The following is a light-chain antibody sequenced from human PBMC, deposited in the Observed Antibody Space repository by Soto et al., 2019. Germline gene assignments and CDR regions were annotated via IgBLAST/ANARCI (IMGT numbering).Light chain of an antibody. Sequence: DIQMTQSPSTLSASVGDRVTITCRASQSTSSWLAWYQQKPGKAPKLLIYDATSLERGVPSRFSGSGSGTEFTLAISSLQPDDFATYYCQQYNSYSPTFGGGTKVESK. V-gene: IGKV1-5*01. CDR1: QSTSSW. CDR3: QQYNSYSPT. J-gene: IGKJ4*01. CDR2: DAT.